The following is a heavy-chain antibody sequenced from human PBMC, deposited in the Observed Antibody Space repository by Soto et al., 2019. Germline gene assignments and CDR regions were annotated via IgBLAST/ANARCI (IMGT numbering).Heavy chain of an antibody. D-gene: IGHD6-6*01. CDR2: IYYSGST. CDR1: GGSISSGGYY. Sequence: QVQLQESGPGLVKPSQTLSLTCTVSGGSISSGGYYWSWIRQHPGKGLEWIGYIYYSGSTYYNPSLKSRVTIAVDTSKTQFSLKRSSVTAADTAVYYCARGRDSSSYYYYGMDVWGQGTTVTVSS. J-gene: IGHJ6*02. CDR3: ARGRDSSSYYYYGMDV. V-gene: IGHV4-31*03.